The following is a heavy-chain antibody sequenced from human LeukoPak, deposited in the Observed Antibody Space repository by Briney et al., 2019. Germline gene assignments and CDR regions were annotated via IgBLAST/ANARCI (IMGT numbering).Heavy chain of an antibody. CDR2: IRGDGGST. J-gene: IGHJ5*01. Sequence: RGSLRLSCTASGFTFNDYAMHWVRQAPGKGLQWVSLIRGDGGSTFYADSVRGRFTISRDNSKNSLYLQMSGLRTEDTAIYYCAKDSATITGSYSYHWFDFWGQGNLVTVSS. V-gene: IGHV3-43*02. CDR3: AKDSATITGSYSYHWFDF. CDR1: GFTFNDYA. D-gene: IGHD3-22*01.